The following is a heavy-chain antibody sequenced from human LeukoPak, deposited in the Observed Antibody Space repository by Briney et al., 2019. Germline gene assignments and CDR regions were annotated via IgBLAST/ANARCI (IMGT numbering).Heavy chain of an antibody. CDR1: GFTFSSYA. V-gene: IGHV3-23*01. J-gene: IGHJ4*02. CDR3: ARDYGGGRFDY. D-gene: IGHD6-25*01. Sequence: PGGSLRLSCAASGFTFSSYAMSWVRQAPGKGLEWVSAISGSGGSTYYADSVKGRFTISRDNAKNSLYLQMNSLRAEDTAVYYCARDYGGGRFDYWGQGTLVTVSS. CDR2: ISGSGGST.